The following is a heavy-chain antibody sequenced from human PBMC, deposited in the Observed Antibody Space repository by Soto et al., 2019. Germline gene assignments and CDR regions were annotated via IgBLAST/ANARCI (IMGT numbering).Heavy chain of an antibody. CDR1: GNTFSYRY. D-gene: IGHD1-26*01. V-gene: IGHV1-45*02. CDR2: IAPFSGDV. J-gene: IGHJ4*02. CDR3: ASGGAGSGPFTWELPDH. Sequence: QLQLVQSGAEVTKTGSSVTVSCQALGNTFSYRYLHWVRQAPEQALEWMGWIAPFSGDVHYAQKFQGRVTLTGERSINTAYMRMSSLRSEDTAIYFCASGGAGSGPFTWELPDHWGQGTLVTVSS.